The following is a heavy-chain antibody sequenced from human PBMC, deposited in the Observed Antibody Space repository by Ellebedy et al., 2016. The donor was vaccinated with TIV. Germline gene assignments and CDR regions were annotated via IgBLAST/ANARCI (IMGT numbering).Heavy chain of an antibody. D-gene: IGHD3-10*01. J-gene: IGHJ4*02. Sequence: GESLKISCAASGFTVSSNYMSWVRQAPGKGLEWVAVISYDGSNKYYADSVKGRFTISRDNAKNSLYLQMNSLRAEDTAVYYCASYYYGSGSSHLTFPDYWGQGTLVTVSS. V-gene: IGHV3-30-3*01. CDR2: ISYDGSNK. CDR1: GFTVSSNY. CDR3: ASYYYGSGSSHLTFPDY.